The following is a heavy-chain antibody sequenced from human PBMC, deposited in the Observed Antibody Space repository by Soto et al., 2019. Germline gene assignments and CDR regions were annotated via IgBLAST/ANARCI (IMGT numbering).Heavy chain of an antibody. V-gene: IGHV3-11*05. CDR3: ARDHYDILTGYYRGLLDY. D-gene: IGHD3-9*01. J-gene: IGHJ4*02. CDR1: GFTFSDYY. Sequence: GALRLSCAASGFTFSDYYMSCIRQAPGNGLEWLSYISSSSSYTNYADSVKGRFTISRDNAKNSLYLQMNSLRAEDTAVYYCARDHYDILTGYYRGLLDYWGQGTLVTVSS. CDR2: ISSSSSYT.